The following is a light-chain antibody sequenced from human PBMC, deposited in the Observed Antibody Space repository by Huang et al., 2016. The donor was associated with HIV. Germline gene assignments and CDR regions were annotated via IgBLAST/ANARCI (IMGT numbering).Light chain of an antibody. V-gene: IGKV3-15*01. CDR2: GAS. J-gene: IGKJ1*01. CDR3: QQYSNWPPWT. CDR1: PSVGSD. Sequence: EILVTQSPATLSVSPGEGATLSCRASPSVGSDLAWYQQKPGQAPRLLIHGASTRATGIPARFSGSGSGTEFTLTISSLQSEDFAFYYCQQYSNWPPWTFGQGTKVEIK.